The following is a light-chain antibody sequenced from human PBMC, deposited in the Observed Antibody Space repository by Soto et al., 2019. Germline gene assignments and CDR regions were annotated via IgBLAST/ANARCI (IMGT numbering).Light chain of an antibody. J-gene: IGLJ2*01. CDR1: SSDVGSYNF. Sequence: QSVLTQPASVSGSPGQSITISCTGTSSDVGSYNFVSWYQQHPGKAPKLMIYEVTKRPSGVSSRFSGSKSGNTASLTMSGLQAADEADYYCSSYAGSNTLVFGGWTKVTVL. CDR3: SSYAGSNTLV. CDR2: EVT. V-gene: IGLV2-23*02.